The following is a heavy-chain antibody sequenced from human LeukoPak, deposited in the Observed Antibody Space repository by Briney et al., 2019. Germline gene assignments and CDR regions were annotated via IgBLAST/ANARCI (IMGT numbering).Heavy chain of an antibody. D-gene: IGHD6-19*01. CDR1: GFTFSTYW. V-gene: IGHV3-30*03. CDR2: ISYDGSNK. Sequence: GGSLRLSCAASGFTFSTYWIHWVRQAPGKGLEWVAVISYDGSNKYYADSVKGRFTISRDNSKNTLYLQMNSLRAEDTAVYYCARSRRAVAGGHDAFDIWGQGTMVTVSS. CDR3: ARSRRAVAGGHDAFDI. J-gene: IGHJ3*02.